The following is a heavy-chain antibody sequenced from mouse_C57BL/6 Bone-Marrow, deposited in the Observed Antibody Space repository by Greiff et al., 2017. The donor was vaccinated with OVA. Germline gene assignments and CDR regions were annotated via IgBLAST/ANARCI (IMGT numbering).Heavy chain of an antibody. CDR3: AYGSRGPYFDV. D-gene: IGHD1-1*01. CDR2: ISDGGSYT. CDR1: GFTFSSYA. V-gene: IGHV5-4*03. J-gene: IGHJ1*03. Sequence: EVKLVESGGGLVKPGGSLKLSCAASGFTFSSYAMSWVRQTPEKRLEWVATISDGGSYTYYPDNVKGRFTISRDNAKNNLYLQMSHLKSEDTAMYYGAYGSRGPYFDVWGTGTTVTVSS.